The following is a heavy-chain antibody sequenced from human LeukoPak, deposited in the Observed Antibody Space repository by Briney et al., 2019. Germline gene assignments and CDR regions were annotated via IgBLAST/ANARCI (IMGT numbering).Heavy chain of an antibody. CDR2: IYTGGTT. CDR3: ARQQSATTTFDY. V-gene: IGHV3-66*04. Sequence: GGSLRLSCAASGFTVSSNYISWVRQAPGKGLEWVSAIYTGGTTYYTDSVKGRFTISTDNSNNIVYLQMNSLRAEDTAVYYCARQQSATTTFDYWGQATLVTVSS. CDR1: GFTVSSNY. D-gene: IGHD4-17*01. J-gene: IGHJ4*02.